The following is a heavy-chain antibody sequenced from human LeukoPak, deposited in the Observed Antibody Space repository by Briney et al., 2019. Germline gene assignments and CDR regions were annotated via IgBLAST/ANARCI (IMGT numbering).Heavy chain of an antibody. CDR3: ARERKGKTFDH. D-gene: IGHD4-23*01. Sequence: GGSLRLSCAASGFTFSSYAMHWVRQAPGKGLEWVAVISYDGSNKYYADSVKGRFTISRDNSKNTLYLQMNSLRAEDTAVYYCARERKGKTFDHWGQGTLVTVSS. CDR2: ISYDGSNK. V-gene: IGHV3-30*04. J-gene: IGHJ4*02. CDR1: GFTFSSYA.